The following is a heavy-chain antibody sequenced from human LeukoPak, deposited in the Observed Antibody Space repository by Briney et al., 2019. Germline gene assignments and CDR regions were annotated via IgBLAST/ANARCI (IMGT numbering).Heavy chain of an antibody. V-gene: IGHV3-21*01. Sequence: GGSLRLSCAASAFTFSSYSMNWVRQAQGKGLEWVSSISSSSSYIYYADSVKGRFTISRDNAKNSLYLQMNSLRAEDTAVYYCARDSSGYSYGLTFDAFDIWGQGTMVTVPS. CDR3: ARDSSGYSYGLTFDAFDI. CDR2: ISSSSSYI. D-gene: IGHD5-18*01. CDR1: AFTFSSYS. J-gene: IGHJ3*02.